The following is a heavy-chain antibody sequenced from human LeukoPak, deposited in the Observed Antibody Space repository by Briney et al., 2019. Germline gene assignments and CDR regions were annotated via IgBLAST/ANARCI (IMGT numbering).Heavy chain of an antibody. CDR3: ARVGGILRATDAFDI. CDR2: ISAYNGYT. Sequence: ASVKVSCKASGYTFSNYGISWVRQAPGQGLEWMGRISAYNGYTKYAQNLQGRVTMTTDSSTSIAYMELRSLRFDDTAMYYCARVGGILRATDAFDIWGQGTMVTVSS. J-gene: IGHJ3*02. D-gene: IGHD6-13*01. V-gene: IGHV1-18*01. CDR1: GYTFSNYG.